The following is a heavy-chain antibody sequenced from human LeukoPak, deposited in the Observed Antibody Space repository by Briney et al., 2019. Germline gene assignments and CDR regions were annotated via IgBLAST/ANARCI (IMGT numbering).Heavy chain of an antibody. CDR3: ARGLYKNGWYYFDY. J-gene: IGHJ4*02. CDR1: GFTFSSYA. D-gene: IGHD6-19*01. CDR2: LSYDGSNK. Sequence: GGSLRLSCAASGFTFSSYAMHWVRQAPGKGLEWVAFLSYDGSNKFYADSVKRRFTISRDNSENTLHLQMNSLKDEDTAVYYCARGLYKNGWYYFDYWGQGTLVTVSS. V-gene: IGHV3-30*04.